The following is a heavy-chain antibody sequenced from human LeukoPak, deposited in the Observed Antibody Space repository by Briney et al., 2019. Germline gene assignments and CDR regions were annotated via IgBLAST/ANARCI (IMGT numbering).Heavy chain of an antibody. V-gene: IGHV5-51*01. CDR1: GYSFTSYW. CDR2: IYPGDSDT. J-gene: IGHJ6*02. CDR3: ARHQYYYGSGSSPTDSYYYYGMDV. D-gene: IGHD3-10*01. Sequence: GGPLQISCQGSGYSFTSYWIGWVRQMPGKGLEWMGIIYPGDSDTSYSPSFQGQVTISADKSISTAYLQWSSLKASDTAMYYCARHQYYYGSGSSPTDSYYYYGMDVWGQGTTVTVSS.